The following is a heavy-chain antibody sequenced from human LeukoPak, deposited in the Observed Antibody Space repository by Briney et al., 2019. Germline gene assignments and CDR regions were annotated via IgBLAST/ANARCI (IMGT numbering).Heavy chain of an antibody. CDR1: GYTFTGYY. CDR2: INPNSGGT. D-gene: IGHD5-24*01. J-gene: IGHJ4*02. V-gene: IGHV1-2*02. Sequence: GASVKVSCKASGYTFTGYYMHWVRHAPEQGLEWMGWINPNSGGTNYAQKFQGRVAMTRDTSISTAYMELSRLRSDDTAVYYCARGLRAEMADLGYWGQGTLVTVSS. CDR3: ARGLRAEMADLGY.